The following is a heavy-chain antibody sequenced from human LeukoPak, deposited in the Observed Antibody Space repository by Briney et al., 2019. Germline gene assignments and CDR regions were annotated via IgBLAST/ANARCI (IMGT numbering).Heavy chain of an antibody. Sequence: PGGSLRLSCAASGFTFSSYAMSWVRHAPGKGLEWVSAVSDNGVRTHYADSVKGRFTISRDNSKNTLYLQMNSLRVEDTAVYYCAKDRGARADSSRIGMDVWGQGTTATVSS. J-gene: IGHJ6*02. D-gene: IGHD6-19*01. CDR2: VSDNGVRT. V-gene: IGHV3-23*01. CDR1: GFTFSSYA. CDR3: AKDRGARADSSRIGMDV.